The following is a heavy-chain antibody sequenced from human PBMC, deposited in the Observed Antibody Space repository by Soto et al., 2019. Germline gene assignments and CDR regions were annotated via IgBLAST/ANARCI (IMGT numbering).Heavy chain of an antibody. CDR2: VRSAGADDTT. J-gene: IGHJ4*02. CDR3: AKKVSSGSVTQFFDY. CDR1: GFTFSSYS. D-gene: IGHD5-18*01. Sequence: PGGSLRLSCAASGFTFSSYSMRWVRQAPGNGLECVSGVRSAGADDTTHYADSVRGRFAISRDNSKNTLFLQMNSLRAEDTAIYYCAKKVSSGSVTQFFDYWGQGTLVTVSS. V-gene: IGHV3-23*01.